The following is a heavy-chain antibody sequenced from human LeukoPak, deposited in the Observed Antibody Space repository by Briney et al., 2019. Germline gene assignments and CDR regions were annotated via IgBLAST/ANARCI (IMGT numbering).Heavy chain of an antibody. CDR3: ARDCVTGGACYFDY. V-gene: IGHV4-39*07. J-gene: IGHJ4*02. CDR1: GGSISSSSYY. CDR2: IYYSGST. D-gene: IGHD2-21*01. Sequence: PSETLSLTCTVSGGSISSSSYYWGWIRQPPGKGLEWIGSIYYSGSTYYNPSLKSRVTISVDTSKNQLSLKLTSVTAADTAVYYCARDCVTGGACYFDYWGQGTLVTVSS.